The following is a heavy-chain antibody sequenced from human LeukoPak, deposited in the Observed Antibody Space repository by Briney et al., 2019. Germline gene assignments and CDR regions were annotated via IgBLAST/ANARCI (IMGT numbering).Heavy chain of an antibody. CDR3: VGLGENY. D-gene: IGHD3-10*01. CDR1: GFTFGSYW. Sequence: GGSLRLSCVASGFTFGSYWMNWVRQASGKGLEWVANIKQDGSEKYYVDSVKGRFTISRDNAKNSLYLQMNSLRAEDTAVYYCVGLGENYWGQGTLVTVSS. V-gene: IGHV3-7*02. CDR2: IKQDGSEK. J-gene: IGHJ4*02.